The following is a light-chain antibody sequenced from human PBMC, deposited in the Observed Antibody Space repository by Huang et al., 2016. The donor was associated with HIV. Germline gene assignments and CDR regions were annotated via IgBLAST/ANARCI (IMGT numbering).Light chain of an antibody. J-gene: IGKJ3*01. Sequence: DIQMTQSPSSLSASVGDRVTITCQASQDISNYLNWYQQKPGKAPKLLIYDASNLETGFPSRFSGSGSGIDFTFTISSLQPEDIATYYCQQYDNLLTFGPGTKVDIK. CDR3: QQYDNLLT. CDR1: QDISNY. V-gene: IGKV1-33*01. CDR2: DAS.